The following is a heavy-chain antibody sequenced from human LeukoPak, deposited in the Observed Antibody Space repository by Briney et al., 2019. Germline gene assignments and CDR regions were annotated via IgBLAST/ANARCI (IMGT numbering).Heavy chain of an antibody. J-gene: IGHJ4*02. Sequence: PGGSLRLSCAASGFTFSSYSMNWVRQAPGKGLEWVSSISSSSSYIYYADSVKGRFTISRDNAKNSLYLQMNSLRAEDTAVYYCAREKAGASNFDYWGQGTLVTVSS. CDR2: ISSSSSYI. D-gene: IGHD1-26*01. CDR3: AREKAGASNFDY. CDR1: GFTFSSYS. V-gene: IGHV3-21*01.